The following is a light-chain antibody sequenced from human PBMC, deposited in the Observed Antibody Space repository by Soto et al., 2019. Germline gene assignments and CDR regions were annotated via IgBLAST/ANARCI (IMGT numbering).Light chain of an antibody. CDR1: QSISNN. Sequence: VMTQSPATLSVSPGERATLSCRASQSISNNLAWYQQRPGQAPRLLIYDASTRATGVPARFSGGGSGTDFTLTISGLQSGIFAVYSCLQCNNLPPWTFGQGTDVEIK. V-gene: IGKV3-15*01. J-gene: IGKJ1*01. CDR3: LQCNNLPPWT. CDR2: DAS.